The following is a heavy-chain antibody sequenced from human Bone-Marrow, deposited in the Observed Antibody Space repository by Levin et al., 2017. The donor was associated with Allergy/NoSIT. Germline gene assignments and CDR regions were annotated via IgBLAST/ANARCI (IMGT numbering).Heavy chain of an antibody. D-gene: IGHD3-9*01. CDR3: ARSYYDILTGYGGYGMDV. Sequence: ASVKVSCKASGYTFTRYYMHWVRQAPGQGLEWMGIINPSDGSTSYAQRFQGRVTMTRDTSTSTVYMDLSSLRSEDTAMYYCARSYYDILTGYGGYGMDVWGQGTTVTVAS. J-gene: IGHJ6*02. CDR2: INPSDGST. CDR1: GYTFTRYY. V-gene: IGHV1-46*01.